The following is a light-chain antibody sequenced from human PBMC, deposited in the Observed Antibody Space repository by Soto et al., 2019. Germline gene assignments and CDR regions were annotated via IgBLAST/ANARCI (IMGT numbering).Light chain of an antibody. CDR3: QRRSIWPPT. Sequence: EIVLTQSPATLSLSPGERATLSCRASQSVSSYLAWYQQKPGQAPRLLIYDASNRATGIPARFSGSGSGTDFTLTISSLEPEDFAVYYCQRRSIWPPTFCQGARLE. V-gene: IGKV3-11*01. J-gene: IGKJ5*01. CDR1: QSVSSY. CDR2: DAS.